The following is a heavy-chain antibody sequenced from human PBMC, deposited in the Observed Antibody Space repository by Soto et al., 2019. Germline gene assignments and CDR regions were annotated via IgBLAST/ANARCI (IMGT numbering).Heavy chain of an antibody. D-gene: IGHD3-22*01. J-gene: IGHJ6*02. V-gene: IGHV3-33*01. CDR1: GFTFSSYG. Sequence: PGGSLRLSCAASGFTFSSYGMHWVRQAPGKGLEWVAVIWYDGSNKYYADSVKGRFTISRDNSKNTLYLQMNSLRAEDTAVYYCARRDYYDSSGYYATPYYYYYGMDVWGQGTTVTVSS. CDR2: IWYDGSNK. CDR3: ARRDYYDSSGYYATPYYYYYGMDV.